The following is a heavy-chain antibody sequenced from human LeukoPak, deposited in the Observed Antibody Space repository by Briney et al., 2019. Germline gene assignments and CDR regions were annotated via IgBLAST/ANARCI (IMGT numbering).Heavy chain of an antibody. D-gene: IGHD5-12*01. J-gene: IGHJ6*02. CDR1: GGTFSSYA. Sequence: SMKVSCKASGGTFSSYAISWVRQAPGQGLEWMGGIIPIFGTANYAQKFQGRVTITADESTSTAYMELSSLRSEDTAVYYCAIIVATMSYYYYGMDVWGQGTTVTVSS. CDR2: IIPIFGTA. CDR3: AIIVATMSYYYYGMDV. V-gene: IGHV1-69*01.